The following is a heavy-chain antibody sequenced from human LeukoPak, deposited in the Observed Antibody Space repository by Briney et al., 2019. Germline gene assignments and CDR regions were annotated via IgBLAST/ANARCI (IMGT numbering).Heavy chain of an antibody. CDR3: ARDVVPAAIGYYFDY. CDR1: GFTFSSYA. D-gene: IGHD2-2*02. J-gene: IGHJ4*02. V-gene: IGHV3-23*01. Sequence: PGGSLRLSCEVSGFTFSSYAMSWVRQAPGKGLEWVSSISASDVGTYYADSVKGRFTIPRDNSKNTLYLQMNSLRAEDTAVYYCARDVVPAAIGYYFDYWGQGTLVTVSS. CDR2: ISASDVGT.